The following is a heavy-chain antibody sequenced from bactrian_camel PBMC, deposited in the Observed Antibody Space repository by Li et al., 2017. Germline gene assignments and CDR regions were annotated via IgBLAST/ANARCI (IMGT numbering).Heavy chain of an antibody. V-gene: IGHV3S1*01. D-gene: IGHD1*01. Sequence: HVQLVESGGGSVQAGGSLRLSCAGYTFRYNYMAWFRQTPGNEREGVASIYTDGSTYYAASVKGRFTISRDNAKNTMFTDELSANRRHGHVLLFKRIRSRSLENAGSGDPGHRL. CDR2: IYTDGST. CDR1: GYTFRYNY. J-gene: IGHJ4*01.